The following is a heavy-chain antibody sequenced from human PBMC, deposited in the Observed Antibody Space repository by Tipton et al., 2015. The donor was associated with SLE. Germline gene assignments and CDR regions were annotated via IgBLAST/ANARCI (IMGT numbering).Heavy chain of an antibody. V-gene: IGHV4-31*03. D-gene: IGHD6-6*01. CDR1: GGSISRGGYY. J-gene: IGHJ4*02. CDR3: ARVSQQLVGGFTYFDY. CDR2: IYYSGST. Sequence: TLSLTCTVSGGSISRGGYYWVWIRQHPGKGLEWIGYIYYSGSTYYNPSLKSRVTISVDTSKNQFSLKLSSVTAADTAVYYCARVSQQLVGGFTYFDYWGQGTLVTVSS.